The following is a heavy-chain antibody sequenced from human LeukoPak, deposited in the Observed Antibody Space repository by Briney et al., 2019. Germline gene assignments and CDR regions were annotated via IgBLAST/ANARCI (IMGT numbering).Heavy chain of an antibody. CDR1: GGSISSYY. CDR3: ARARTGSYLADYYFDY. CDR2: IYYSGST. D-gene: IGHD1-26*01. V-gene: IGHV4-59*01. J-gene: IGHJ4*02. Sequence: PSETLSLTCTVSGGSISSYYWSWIRQPPGKGLEWIGYIYYSGSTNYNPSLKRRVTISVDTSKTQFSLKLSSVTAADTAVYYCARARTGSYLADYYFDYWGQGTLVTVSS.